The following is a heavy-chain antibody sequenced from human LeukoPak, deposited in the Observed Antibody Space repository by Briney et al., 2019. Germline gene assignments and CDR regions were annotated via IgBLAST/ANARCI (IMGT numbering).Heavy chain of an antibody. CDR1: GYTFTSYY. J-gene: IGHJ4*02. Sequence: ASVKVSCKASGYTFTSYYIHWLRQAPGQGLEWMGIINPSGDSTSYAQKFQGRVTMTRDTSTSTVYMEVSSLTSEDTAVYYCASWGGGKSDWAQGTLVTVSS. CDR3: ASWGGGKSD. V-gene: IGHV1-46*01. CDR2: INPSGDST. D-gene: IGHD4-23*01.